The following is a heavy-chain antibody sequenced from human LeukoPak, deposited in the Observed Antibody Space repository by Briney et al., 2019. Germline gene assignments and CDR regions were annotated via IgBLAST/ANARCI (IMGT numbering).Heavy chain of an antibody. CDR2: IYYSGST. CDR3: ARGRDYGDALGASDI. D-gene: IGHD4-17*01. J-gene: IGHJ3*02. Sequence: SETLSLTCTVSGGSISSGDYYWSWIRQPPGKGLEWIGYIYYSGSTYYNPSLKSRVTISVDTSKNQFSLKLSSVTAADTAVYYCARGRDYGDALGASDIWGQGTMVTVSS. V-gene: IGHV4-30-4*08. CDR1: GGSISSGDYY.